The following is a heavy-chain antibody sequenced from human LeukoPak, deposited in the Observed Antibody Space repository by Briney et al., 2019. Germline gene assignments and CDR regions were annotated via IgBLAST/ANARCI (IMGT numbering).Heavy chain of an antibody. Sequence: SGTLSLTCAVSGGSISSSNWWSWVRPPPGKGLEWIGEIYHSGSTYYNPSLKSRVTISVDTSKNQISLKLSSVTVADTAVYYCARESTNTVTFDYWGQGTLVTVSS. CDR3: ARESTNTVTFDY. CDR1: GGSISSSNW. V-gene: IGHV4-4*02. J-gene: IGHJ4*02. D-gene: IGHD4-17*01. CDR2: IYHSGST.